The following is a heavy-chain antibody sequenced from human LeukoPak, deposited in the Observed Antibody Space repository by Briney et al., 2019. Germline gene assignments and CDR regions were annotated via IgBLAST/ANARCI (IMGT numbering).Heavy chain of an antibody. CDR1: GFTFSSYW. CDR2: IKQDGSEK. CDR3: ARDVIPLSPNNWFDP. J-gene: IGHJ5*02. V-gene: IGHV3-7*01. Sequence: PGGSLRLSCAASGFTFSSYWMSWVRQAPGRGLEWVANIKQDGSEKYYVDSVKGRFTISRDNAKNSLYLQMNSLRAEDTAVYYCARDVIPLSPNNWFDPWGQGTLVTVSS. D-gene: IGHD2-21*01.